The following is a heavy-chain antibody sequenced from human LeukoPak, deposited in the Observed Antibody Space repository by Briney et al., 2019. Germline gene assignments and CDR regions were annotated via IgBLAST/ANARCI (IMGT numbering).Heavy chain of an antibody. J-gene: IGHJ5*02. D-gene: IGHD3-9*01. V-gene: IGHV4-39*01. CDR3: AMGDILTGYFNNWFDP. CDR2: IYYSGST. Sequence: SETLSLTCIVSGGSISSRSYYWGGLRQPPGKGLECVGSIYYSGSTYYNPSLKSRVTISVDTSKNQFSLKLSSVTAADTAVYYCAMGDILTGYFNNWFDPWGQGTLVTVSS. CDR1: GGSISSRSYY.